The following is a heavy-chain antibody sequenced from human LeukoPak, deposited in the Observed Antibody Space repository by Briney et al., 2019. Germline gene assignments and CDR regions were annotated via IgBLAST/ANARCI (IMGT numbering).Heavy chain of an antibody. J-gene: IGHJ4*02. D-gene: IGHD6-13*01. CDR3: AKSSSWYRLEY. V-gene: IGHV3-23*01. CDR1: GFTFSSHA. Sequence: GGSLRLSCAASGFTFSSHALSWVRQAAGKGLEWVSIISGSGASIYHADSVKGRFTISRNNSKDTLYLQMNSLRVDDTAIYYCAKSSSWYRLEYWGQGTLVTVSA. CDR2: ISGSGASI.